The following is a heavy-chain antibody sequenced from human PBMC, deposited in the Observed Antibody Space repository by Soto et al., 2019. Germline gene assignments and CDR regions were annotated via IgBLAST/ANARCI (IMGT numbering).Heavy chain of an antibody. CDR3: AKDKTRTSFQVFSHYYYGMDV. J-gene: IGHJ6*02. V-gene: IGHV3-30*18. Sequence: GSLRLACAASGFTFSSYGMHCVRQAPGKGLEWVAVISYDGSNKYYADSVKGRFTISRDNSKNTLYLQMNSLRAEDTAVYYCAKDKTRTSFQVFSHYYYGMDVWGQGTTVTVSS. D-gene: IGHD3-16*02. CDR1: GFTFSSYG. CDR2: ISYDGSNK.